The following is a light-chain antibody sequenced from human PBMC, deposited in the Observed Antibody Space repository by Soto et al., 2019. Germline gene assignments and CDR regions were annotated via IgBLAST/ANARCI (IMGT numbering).Light chain of an antibody. Sequence: QSVLTQPPSASGSPGQSVTISCTGTSSDVGGYDYVSWYQQYPGKAPKLMIFEVSKRPSGVPDRFSGSKSGNTASLTVSGLQAEDEADYYYSSHGGRNNFVVFGGGTKLTVL. CDR2: EVS. V-gene: IGLV2-8*01. CDR1: SSDVGGYDY. J-gene: IGLJ2*01. CDR3: SSHGGRNNFVV.